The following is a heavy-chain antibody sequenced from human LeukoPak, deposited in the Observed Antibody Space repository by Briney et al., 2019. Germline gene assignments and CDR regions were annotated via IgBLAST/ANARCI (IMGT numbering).Heavy chain of an antibody. V-gene: IGHV3-23*01. CDR3: AKFGYYDSTRGYYFDY. J-gene: IGHJ4*02. CDR2: ISGSGGST. Sequence: PGGSLRLSCAASGFIYSSYAMSWVRQAPGKGLEWVSAISGSGGSTYYADSVKGRFTISRDNSKNTLYLQMNSLRAEDTAVYYCAKFGYYDSTRGYYFDYWGQGTLVAVSS. CDR1: GFIYSSYA. D-gene: IGHD3-22*01.